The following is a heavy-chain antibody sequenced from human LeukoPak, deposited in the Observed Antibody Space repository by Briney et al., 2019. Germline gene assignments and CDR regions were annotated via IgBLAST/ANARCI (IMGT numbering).Heavy chain of an antibody. Sequence: PGGSLRLSCTVSGFTFSSFTMNWVRQGPGKGLEWVASISSSGDYISYADSLKGRFTISRDNAKNSLFLQMSSLRAEDTAVYYCAREMYAGWYFAFDIWGQGTMVTVSS. CDR1: GFTFSSFT. V-gene: IGHV3-21*01. J-gene: IGHJ3*02. CDR2: ISSSGDYI. D-gene: IGHD6-19*01. CDR3: AREMYAGWYFAFDI.